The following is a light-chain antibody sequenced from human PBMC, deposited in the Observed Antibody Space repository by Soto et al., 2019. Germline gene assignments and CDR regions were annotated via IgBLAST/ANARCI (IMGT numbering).Light chain of an antibody. CDR2: GNS. CDR1: SSNIGAGYD. J-gene: IGLJ2*01. V-gene: IGLV1-40*01. CDR3: QSYDSSLSGHVV. Sequence: QSALTQPPSVSVAPGQRVTISCTGSSSNIGAGYDVHWYQQLPGTAPKLLIYGNSNRPSGVPDRFSGSKSGTSASLAITGLQAEDEADYYCQSYDSSLSGHVVFGGGTQLTVL.